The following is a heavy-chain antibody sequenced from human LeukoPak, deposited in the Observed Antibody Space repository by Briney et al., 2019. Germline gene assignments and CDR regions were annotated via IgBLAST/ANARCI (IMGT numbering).Heavy chain of an antibody. V-gene: IGHV3-30*04. D-gene: IGHD3-9*01. Sequence: PGGSLTLSCEASGFTLSTYAVHWVRQAPGKGLQWVAALWYDGSNQYYADSVKGRFTISRDNSKNTLYLQMSSLKVEDTAVYYCTRAPSFDRWYFDLWGRGALVTVSS. J-gene: IGHJ2*01. CDR1: GFTLSTYA. CDR3: TRAPSFDRWYFDL. CDR2: LWYDGSNQ.